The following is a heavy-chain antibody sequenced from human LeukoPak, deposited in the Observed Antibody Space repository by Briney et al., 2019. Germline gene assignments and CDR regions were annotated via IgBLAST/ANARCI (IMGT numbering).Heavy chain of an antibody. V-gene: IGHV3-74*01. CDR3: ARNNWGIDY. D-gene: IGHD7-27*01. J-gene: IGHJ4*02. CDR1: GFTFRNHW. Sequence: PGGSLRLFCAASGFTFRNHWMHWVRQAPGKGLVWVARINNDGSDTSHADSVEGRFTISRDNAKDTLYLQMNSLRVEDTAVYYCARNNWGIDYWGQGTLVAVSS. CDR2: INNDGSDT.